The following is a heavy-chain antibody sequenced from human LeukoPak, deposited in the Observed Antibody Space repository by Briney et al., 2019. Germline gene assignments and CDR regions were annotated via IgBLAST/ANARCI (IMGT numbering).Heavy chain of an antibody. Sequence: QXLEWXXMXNPSGGGTTYAQKFQGRVTMTRDTSTRTVYMELSSLRSDDTAVYHCARETDIAAAANYFDYWGQGTLVTVSS. J-gene: IGHJ4*02. D-gene: IGHD6-13*01. CDR2: XNPSGGGT. CDR3: ARETDIAAAANYFDY. V-gene: IGHV1-46*01.